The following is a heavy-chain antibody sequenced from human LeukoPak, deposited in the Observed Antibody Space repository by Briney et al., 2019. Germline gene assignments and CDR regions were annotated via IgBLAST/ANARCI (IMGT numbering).Heavy chain of an antibody. CDR3: ATKVAGTSHFSY. D-gene: IGHD6-19*01. CDR1: GFTFSTYE. CDR2: ISSSGSAI. V-gene: IGHV3-48*03. Sequence: GGSLTLFCAASGFTFSTYEMNWVRQAPGKGVECVSYISSSGSAIQYADSVKGRFTISRDNAKNSLYLQMNSLRAEDTAVYYCATKVAGTSHFSYWGQGTLVTVSS. J-gene: IGHJ4*02.